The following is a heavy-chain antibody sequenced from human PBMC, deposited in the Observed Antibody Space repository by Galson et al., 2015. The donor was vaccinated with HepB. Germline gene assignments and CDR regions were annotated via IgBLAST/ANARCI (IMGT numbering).Heavy chain of an antibody. V-gene: IGHV1-3*01. D-gene: IGHD3-10*01. CDR3: ARDRPPPVISGALDI. CDR2: INDGSGNT. CDR1: GYIFNNHA. Sequence: SVKVSCKAAGYIFNNHAMHWVRQAPGLGLEWMGWINDGSGNTRYSEKFQGRVTITVDTSANTVYMELSSLRSEDTAVYYCARDRPPPVISGALDIWGQGTLVTVSS. J-gene: IGHJ3*02.